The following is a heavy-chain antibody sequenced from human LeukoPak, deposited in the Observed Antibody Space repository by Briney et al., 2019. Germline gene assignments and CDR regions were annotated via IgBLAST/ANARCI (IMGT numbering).Heavy chain of an antibody. CDR3: SRGPMRGWFDP. J-gene: IGHJ5*02. Sequence: GGSLRLSCAASGFTVSSNYMSWVRQAPGKGLEWVSVIYSGGSTYYADSVKGRFTISRDNSKNTLYLQMNSLRAEDTAVYYCSRGPMRGWFDPWGQGTLVTVSS. CDR2: IYSGGST. CDR1: GFTVSSNY. V-gene: IGHV3-66*01.